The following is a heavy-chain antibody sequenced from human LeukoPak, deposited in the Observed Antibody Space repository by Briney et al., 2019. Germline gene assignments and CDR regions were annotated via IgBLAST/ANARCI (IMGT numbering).Heavy chain of an antibody. V-gene: IGHV4-34*01. D-gene: IGHD3-3*01. CDR1: GGSFSGYY. CDR2: INHSGST. CDR3: AGVWSGYYWFDP. Sequence: SETLSLTCAVYGGSFSGYYWSWIRQPPGKGLEWIGEINHSGSTNYNPSLKSRVTISVDTSKNQFSLKLSSVTAADTAVYYCAGVWSGYYWFDPWGQGTLVTVSS. J-gene: IGHJ5*02.